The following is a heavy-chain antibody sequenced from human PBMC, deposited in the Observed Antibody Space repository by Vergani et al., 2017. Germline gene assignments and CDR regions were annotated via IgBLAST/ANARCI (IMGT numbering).Heavy chain of an antibody. CDR1: GYTFTGYY. D-gene: IGHD3-16*01. Sequence: QVQLVQSGAEVKKPGASVKVSCKASGYTFTGYYMHWVRQAPGQGLEWMGWINPNSGGTNYAQKFQGRVTMTRDTSISTAYMELSRLRSDDTAGYYGARMAGLRLGAYWFDPWGQGTLVTVSS. CDR2: INPNSGGT. V-gene: IGHV1-2*02. J-gene: IGHJ5*02. CDR3: ARMAGLRLGAYWFDP.